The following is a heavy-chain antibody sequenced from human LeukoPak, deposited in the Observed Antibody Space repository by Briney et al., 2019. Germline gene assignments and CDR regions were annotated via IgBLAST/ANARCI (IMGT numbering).Heavy chain of an antibody. Sequence: GGSLRLSCAASAFTFSTYSMNWVRQAPGKGLEWVSSISSSGSYIYYADSLEGRFTISRDNAKNSLYLQMNSLRTEDTAVYYCARDRDRGWFDPWGQGTLVTVSS. CDR1: AFTFSTYS. J-gene: IGHJ5*02. CDR2: ISSSGSYI. CDR3: ARDRDRGWFDP. V-gene: IGHV3-21*01.